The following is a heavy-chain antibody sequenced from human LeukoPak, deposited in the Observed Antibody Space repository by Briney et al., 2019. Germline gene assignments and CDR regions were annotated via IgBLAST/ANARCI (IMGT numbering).Heavy chain of an antibody. CDR3: ARESPQLWFLYGMDV. Sequence: GGSLRLSCAASGFTFSNYAMTWVRQAPGKGLEWVSAISGSGDSTYCADSVKGRFTISRDNSKNTLCLQMNSLRAEDTAVYYCARESPQLWFLYGMDVWGQGTTVTVSS. CDR2: ISGSGDST. CDR1: GFTFSNYA. J-gene: IGHJ6*02. D-gene: IGHD5-18*01. V-gene: IGHV3-23*01.